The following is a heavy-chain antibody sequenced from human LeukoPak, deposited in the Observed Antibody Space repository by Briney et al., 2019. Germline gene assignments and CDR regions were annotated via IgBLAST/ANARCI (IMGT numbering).Heavy chain of an antibody. CDR2: ISSSSSYI. V-gene: IGHV3-21*01. J-gene: IGHJ5*02. Sequence: GGSLRLSCAASGFTFSSYSMNWVRQAPGKGLEWVSSISSSSSYIHYADSVKGRFTISRDNAKNSLYLQMNSLRAEDTAVYYCARGLEDIVVVPAENWFDPWGQGTLVTVSS. CDR3: ARGLEDIVVVPAENWFDP. CDR1: GFTFSSYS. D-gene: IGHD2-2*01.